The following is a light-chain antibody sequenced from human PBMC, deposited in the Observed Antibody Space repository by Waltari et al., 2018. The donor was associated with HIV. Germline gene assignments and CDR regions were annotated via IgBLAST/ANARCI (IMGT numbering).Light chain of an antibody. CDR3: QSYDSSNHVV. CDR2: EDN. J-gene: IGLJ2*01. CDR1: SGSIASNY. Sequence: NFMLTQPHSVSESPGKTVTISCTRSSGSIASNYVQWYQQRPGSSPTTVIYEDNQRPSGGPDRFAGSIDSSSNSASRTISGLKTEDEADYYCQSYDSSNHVVFGGGTKLTVL. V-gene: IGLV6-57*01.